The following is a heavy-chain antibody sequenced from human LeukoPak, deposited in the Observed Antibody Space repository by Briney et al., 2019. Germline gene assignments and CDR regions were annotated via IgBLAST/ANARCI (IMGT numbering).Heavy chain of an antibody. Sequence: ASVKVSCKASGYTFTSYGISWVRQAPGQGLEWMGWISAYNGNTNYAQKLQGRVTMTTDTSTSTAYMELRSLRSDDTAVYYCARNRLAYYYHGMDVWGQGTTVTVSS. CDR3: ARNRLAYYYHGMDV. V-gene: IGHV1-18*01. J-gene: IGHJ6*02. CDR1: GYTFTSYG. CDR2: ISAYNGNT.